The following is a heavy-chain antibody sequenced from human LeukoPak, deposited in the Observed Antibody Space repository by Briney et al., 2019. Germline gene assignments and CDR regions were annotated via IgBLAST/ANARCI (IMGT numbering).Heavy chain of an antibody. D-gene: IGHD3-10*01. CDR1: GFAFSSYA. J-gene: IGHJ4*02. CDR2: ISGNGGST. CDR3: AKRPRGNYLDPFDY. Sequence: GGSLRLSCAASGFAFSSYAMSWVRQAPGKGLEWVSGISGNGGSTYYADSVKGRFTISRDNSKNRPYLQMNSLRAEDTAVYYCAKRPRGNYLDPFDYWGQGTLVTVSS. V-gene: IGHV3-23*01.